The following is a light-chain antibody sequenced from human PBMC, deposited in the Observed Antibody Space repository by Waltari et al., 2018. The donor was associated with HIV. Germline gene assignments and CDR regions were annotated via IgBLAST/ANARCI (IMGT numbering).Light chain of an antibody. CDR3: QSYDSSLSVNWV. CDR2: GNN. V-gene: IGLV1-40*01. CDR1: TSTIGAGYD. J-gene: IGLJ3*02. Sequence: QSVLTQPPSVSGAPGQRVTISCTGNTSTIGAGYDVHWYQNLPRTAPKRLIYGNNNRPSWVPDRFSGSRSGTSSSLAITVLQAEDEAVYYCQSYDSSLSVNWVFGGGTKLTVL.